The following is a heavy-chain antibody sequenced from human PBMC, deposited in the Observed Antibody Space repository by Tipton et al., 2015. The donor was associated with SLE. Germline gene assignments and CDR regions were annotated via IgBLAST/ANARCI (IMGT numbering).Heavy chain of an antibody. CDR1: GFTVSSNY. J-gene: IGHJ4*02. CDR2: IYGGGST. CDR3: AREECSGGSCFDF. V-gene: IGHV3-53*05. D-gene: IGHD2-15*01. Sequence: SLRLFCAASGFTVSSNYMSWVRQAPGKGLEWVSVIYGGGSTYYADSVKGRFTISRGNSKNTLYLQMNSLRAEDTAVYFCAREECSGGSCFDFWGQGTLVTVSS.